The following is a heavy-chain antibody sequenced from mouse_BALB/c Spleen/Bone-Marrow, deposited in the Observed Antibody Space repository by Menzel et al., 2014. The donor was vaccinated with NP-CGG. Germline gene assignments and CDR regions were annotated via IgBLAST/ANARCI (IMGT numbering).Heavy chain of an antibody. Sequence: VQLKESGGGLVQSGGSRKLSCAASGFTFSSFGMHWVRQAPEKGLEWVAYISSGSSTIYYADTVKGRFTISRDNPKNTLFLQITSLRSEDTAMYYCARSGICYYYGSSSYAMDYWGQGTSVPVSS. CDR2: ISSGSSTI. V-gene: IGHV5-17*02. CDR3: ARSGICYYYGSSSYAMDY. CDR1: GFTFSSFG. J-gene: IGHJ4*01. D-gene: IGHD1-1*01.